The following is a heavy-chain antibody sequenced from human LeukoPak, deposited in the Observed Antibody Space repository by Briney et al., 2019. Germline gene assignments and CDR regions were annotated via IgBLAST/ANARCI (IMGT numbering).Heavy chain of an antibody. Sequence: SQTLSLTCAISGDSVSSNSAAWNWIRQSPSRGLEWLGRTYYRSKWYNDYAVSVKSRITINPDTSKNQFSLQLNSVTPEDTAVYYCARSQAVAGTRGARPHLDYWGQGTLVTVSS. V-gene: IGHV6-1*01. CDR1: GDSVSSNSAA. J-gene: IGHJ4*02. CDR3: ARSQAVAGTRGARPHLDY. D-gene: IGHD6-19*01. CDR2: TYYRSKWYN.